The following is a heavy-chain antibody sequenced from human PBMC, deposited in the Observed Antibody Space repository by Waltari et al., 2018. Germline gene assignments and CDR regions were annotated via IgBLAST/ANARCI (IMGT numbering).Heavy chain of an antibody. Sequence: QVQLQESGPGLVRPSETLFLTCDVSGYFINTGFFWGWIRQPPGKGLEWIGNIYHDGTAYYNPSLKHRLMISLDTSKDQFSLRLNFVDVAGTAVYYWARQTLGYCTSAACRRLETWGQGILVTVSS. CDR3: ARQTLGYCTSAACRRLET. J-gene: IGHJ5*02. D-gene: IGHD2-2*03. CDR2: IYHDGTA. CDR1: GYFINTGFF. V-gene: IGHV4-38-2*01.